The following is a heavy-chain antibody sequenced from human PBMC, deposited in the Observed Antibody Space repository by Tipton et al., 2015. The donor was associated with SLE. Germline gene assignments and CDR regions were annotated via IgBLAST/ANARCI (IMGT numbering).Heavy chain of an antibody. D-gene: IGHD3-22*01. V-gene: IGHV4-30-2*01. CDR2: IYHSGST. CDR1: GGSISSGGYS. CDR3: ARGWGSGYYPDAFDI. Sequence: TLSLTCAVSGGSISSGGYSWSWIRQPPGKGLEWIGYIYHSGSTYYNPSLKSRVTISVDRSKNQFSLKLSSVTAADTAVYYCARGWGSGYYPDAFDIWGQGTMVTVSS. J-gene: IGHJ3*02.